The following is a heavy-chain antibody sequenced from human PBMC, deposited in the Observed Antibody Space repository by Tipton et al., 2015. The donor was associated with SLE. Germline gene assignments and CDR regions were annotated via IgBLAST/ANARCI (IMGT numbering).Heavy chain of an antibody. Sequence: TLSLTCSVSGASISSHYWTWIRQTPGKGLEYIGYIFHTGKTNYNDSLKSRVTISVDPAKNQFSLNLSAVTAADTAVYLCARGAVYGDYVGYFDFWGQGLLVTVSS. CDR2: IFHTGKT. CDR1: GASISSHY. J-gene: IGHJ4*02. CDR3: ARGAVYGDYVGYFDF. D-gene: IGHD4-17*01. V-gene: IGHV4-59*11.